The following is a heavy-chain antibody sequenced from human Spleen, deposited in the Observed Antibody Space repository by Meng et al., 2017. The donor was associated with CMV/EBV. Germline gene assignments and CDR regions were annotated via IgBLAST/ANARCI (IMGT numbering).Heavy chain of an antibody. D-gene: IGHD6-13*01. CDR1: GGSISSSSYY. CDR3: ARSFGSSWYLGL. J-gene: IGHJ4*02. CDR2: IYYSGST. V-gene: IGHV4-39*07. Sequence: GSLRLSCTVSGGSISSSSYYWGWIRQPPGKGLEWIGSIYYSGSTYYNPSLKSRVTISVDTSKNQFSLKLSSVTTADTAVYYCARSFGSSWYLGLWGQGTLVTVSS.